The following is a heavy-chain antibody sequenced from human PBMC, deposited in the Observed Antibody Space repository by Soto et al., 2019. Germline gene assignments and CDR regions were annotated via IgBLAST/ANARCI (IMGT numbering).Heavy chain of an antibody. CDR3: ARDSYGGYFCRTSCPLDSIVI. Sequence: GGSLRLSCAASGFTFSSYGMHWVRQAPGKGLEWVAVIWYDGSNKYYADSVKGRFTISRDNSKNTLYLQMNSLRAEDTAVYYCARDSYGGYFCRTSCPLDSIVIWGQGTRVTVSS. CDR2: IWYDGSNK. D-gene: IGHD2-2*01. V-gene: IGHV3-33*01. J-gene: IGHJ3*02. CDR1: GFTFSSYG.